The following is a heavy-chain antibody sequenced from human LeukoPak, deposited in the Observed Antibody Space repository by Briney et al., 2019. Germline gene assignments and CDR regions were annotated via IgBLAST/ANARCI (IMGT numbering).Heavy chain of an antibody. J-gene: IGHJ5*02. CDR3: ARHGSVRSPLGP. V-gene: IGHV4-4*09. CDR2: IYATGST. CDR1: GGSISSYY. D-gene: IGHD3-10*01. Sequence: TPSETLSLTCTVPGGSISSYYWSWIRQPPGKGLEWIGYIYATGSTNYNPSLKSRVTISVDTSKNQFSLNLRSVTAADTAVYYCARHGSVRSPLGPWGQGTLVTVSS.